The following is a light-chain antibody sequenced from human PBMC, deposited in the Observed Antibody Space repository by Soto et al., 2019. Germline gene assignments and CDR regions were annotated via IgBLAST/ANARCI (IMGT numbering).Light chain of an antibody. CDR1: GSNIGNNY. CDR2: DND. Sequence: QSVLTQPPSGSAAPGQKVTISCSGSGSNIGNNYVSWYQQLPGTAPKLLIYDNDKRPSGIRDRFSGSKSGTSATLGITGLQTGDEADYYCGAWDNSLDAYVFGTATKVTVL. J-gene: IGLJ1*01. V-gene: IGLV1-51*01. CDR3: GAWDNSLDAYV.